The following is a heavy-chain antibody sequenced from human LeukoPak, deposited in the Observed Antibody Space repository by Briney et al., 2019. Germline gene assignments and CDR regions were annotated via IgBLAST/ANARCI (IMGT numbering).Heavy chain of an antibody. CDR3: ARYGSGGYHFDY. Sequence: PSETLSLTCTVSGGSLTSYYWSWIRQPPGKGLEWIGFIYYSGSTNYNPSLKSRLTISVDTSKNQFSLKLSSVTAADTAVYYCARYGSGGYHFDYWGQGTLVTVSS. CDR1: GGSLTSYY. J-gene: IGHJ4*02. CDR2: IYYSGST. D-gene: IGHD3-10*01. V-gene: IGHV4-59*01.